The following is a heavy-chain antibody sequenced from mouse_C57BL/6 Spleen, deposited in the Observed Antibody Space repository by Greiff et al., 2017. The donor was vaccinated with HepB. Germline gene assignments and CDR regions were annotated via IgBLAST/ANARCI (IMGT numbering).Heavy chain of an antibody. CDR3: ARNDYGSSSWFAY. CDR1: GYAFSSYW. J-gene: IGHJ3*01. CDR2: IYPGDGDT. D-gene: IGHD1-1*01. V-gene: IGHV1-80*01. Sequence: QVQLKESGAELVKPGASVKISCKASGYAFSSYWMNWVKQRPGKGLEWIGQIYPGDGDTNYNGKFKGKATLTADKSSSTAYMQLSSLTSEDSAVYCCARNDYGSSSWFAYWGQGTLVTVSA.